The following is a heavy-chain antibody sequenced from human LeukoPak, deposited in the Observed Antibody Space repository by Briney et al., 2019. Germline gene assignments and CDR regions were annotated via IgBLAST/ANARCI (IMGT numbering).Heavy chain of an antibody. CDR2: INPNSGGT. CDR3: ARVGSSWYEMGNLDY. D-gene: IGHD6-13*01. V-gene: IGHV1-2*02. CDR1: GYTFTGYY. J-gene: IGHJ4*02. Sequence: GASVKVSCKASGYTFTGYYMHWVRQAPGQGLEWMGWINPNSGGTNYAQKFQGRVTMTRDTSISTAYMELSRLRSDDTAVYYCARVGSSWYEMGNLDYWGQGTLVTVSS.